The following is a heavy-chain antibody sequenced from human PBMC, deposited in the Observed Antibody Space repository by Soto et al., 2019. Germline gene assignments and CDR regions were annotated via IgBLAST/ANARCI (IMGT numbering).Heavy chain of an antibody. D-gene: IGHD6-19*01. CDR1: GLSFSSHA. V-gene: IGHV3-23*01. Sequence: WSLRLSCVASGLSFSSHAVSWVRQTPEKVLEWVSSISDSGATSSCADFVKGRFTVSRDNSRNTLYLQMDSLRSDDTAVYYCARVNPPYSSGWSSYWGQGTLVTVSS. CDR3: ARVNPPYSSGWSSY. CDR2: ISDSGATS. J-gene: IGHJ4*02.